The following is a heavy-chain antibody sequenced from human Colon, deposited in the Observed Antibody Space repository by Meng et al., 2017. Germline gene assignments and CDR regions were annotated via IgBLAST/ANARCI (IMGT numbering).Heavy chain of an antibody. D-gene: IGHD1-26*01. V-gene: IGHV4-61*03. CDR3: ARGRGSYSSIDF. Sequence: HGHLRGSGLRLVRLSETLSLTCTLAGGSVSSPSYYWSWIRQTPGKGLEWIGYVYYTGSANYNPSLKSRVTISVDTSKNHFSLNLTSVTAADTAVYYCARGRGSYSSIDFWGQGTLVTVSS. CDR2: VYYTGSA. CDR1: GGSVSSPSYY. J-gene: IGHJ4*02.